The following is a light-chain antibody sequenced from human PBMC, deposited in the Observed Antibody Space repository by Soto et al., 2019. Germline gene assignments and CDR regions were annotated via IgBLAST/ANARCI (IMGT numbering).Light chain of an antibody. Sequence: EIVLTQSPGTLSLSPGERATLSCRASQSVSSSYLAWYQQKPGQAPRLLIYVASSMATGIPDRFSGSASGTDCTLTINRLEPADFAVYYCQQYGSSPLFTFGPGTKVDIK. CDR2: VAS. CDR1: QSVSSSY. J-gene: IGKJ3*01. CDR3: QQYGSSPLFT. V-gene: IGKV3-20*01.